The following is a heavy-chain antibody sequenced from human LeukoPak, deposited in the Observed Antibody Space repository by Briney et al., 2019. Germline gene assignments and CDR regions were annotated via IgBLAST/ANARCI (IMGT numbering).Heavy chain of an antibody. CDR2: INRNSGGT. D-gene: IGHD3-10*01. Sequence: ASVKVSCKASGYTFTGYYMHWVRQAPGQGLEWMGWINRNSGGTNYAQKFQGRVTMTRDTSISTAYMELSRLRSDDTAVYYCARLGRYGSGPYYYYGMDVWGQGTTVTVSS. J-gene: IGHJ6*02. CDR1: GYTFTGYY. CDR3: ARLGRYGSGPYYYYGMDV. V-gene: IGHV1-2*02.